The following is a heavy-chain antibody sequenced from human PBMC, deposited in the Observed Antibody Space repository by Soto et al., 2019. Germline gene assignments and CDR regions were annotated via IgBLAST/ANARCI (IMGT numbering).Heavy chain of an antibody. J-gene: IGHJ6*02. V-gene: IGHV3-43D*04. CDR2: ISWNGGST. CDR1: GFTFHEYA. CDR3: AKATVAGAAFDYYYGMDV. Sequence: SMRLSCPTSGFTFHEYAMDWVRQAPWKGLEWVSLISWNGGSTYYTDSVKGRFTISRDNSKNSLYLQMNSLRPEDTAVYYCAKATVAGAAFDYYYGMDVWGQGTTVTVSS. D-gene: IGHD6-19*01.